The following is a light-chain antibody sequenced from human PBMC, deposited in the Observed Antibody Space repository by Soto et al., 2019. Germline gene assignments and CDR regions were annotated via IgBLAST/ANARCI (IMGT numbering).Light chain of an antibody. J-gene: IGKJ1*01. CDR3: QPYTSYWT. CDR2: DAS. CDR1: QSISSW. V-gene: IGKV1-5*01. Sequence: DIQMTQSPSTLSASVGDRVTITCRASQSISSWLAWYQQKPGKAPKLLIYDASSLESGVPSRFSGSGSGTEFTLTISSLQPDDFATYYCQPYTSYWTFGQGTKV.